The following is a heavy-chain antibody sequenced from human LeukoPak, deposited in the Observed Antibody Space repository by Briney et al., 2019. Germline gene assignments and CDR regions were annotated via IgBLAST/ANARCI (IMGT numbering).Heavy chain of an antibody. CDR2: INTSGGIT. Sequence: VGSVKVSCKASGYTFTSYYMHWVRQAPGQGLEWMGIINTSGGITSYAQKFQGRVTMTRDTSTRTVYMELSSLRSEATAVYFCARDRGSGWEGPDYWGQGTLVTVSS. CDR1: GYTFTSYY. J-gene: IGHJ4*02. V-gene: IGHV1-46*01. D-gene: IGHD1-26*01. CDR3: ARDRGSGWEGPDY.